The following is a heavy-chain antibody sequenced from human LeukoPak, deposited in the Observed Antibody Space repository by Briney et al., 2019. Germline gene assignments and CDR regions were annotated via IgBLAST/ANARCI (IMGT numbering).Heavy chain of an antibody. CDR3: ARSLSGSSSRWFDP. V-gene: IGHV4-4*02. D-gene: IGHD1-26*01. CDR1: GGSISSSNW. J-gene: IGHJ5*02. CDR2: IYHSGST. Sequence: PSETLSLTCAVSGGSISSSNWWSWVRQPPGKGLEWIGEIYHSGSTNYNPSLKSRVTISVDKSKNQFSLKLSSVTAADTAVYYCARSLSGSSSRWFDPWGQGTLVTVSS.